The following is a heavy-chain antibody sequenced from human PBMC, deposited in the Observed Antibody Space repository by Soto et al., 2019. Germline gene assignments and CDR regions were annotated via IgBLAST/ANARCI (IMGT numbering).Heavy chain of an antibody. CDR1: GYNFTNYY. CDR2: IYPSGGST. D-gene: IGHD1-7*01. V-gene: IGHV1-46*01. Sequence: ASVKVSCKASGYNFTNYYMHWERQAPGQGLEWMGIIYPSGGSTRNAQKFQGRVTMTRDTSTSTVYMELSSLRSEDTAVYYCASYFSGSMGYWGRGTLVTVSS. CDR3: ASYFSGSMGY. J-gene: IGHJ4*01.